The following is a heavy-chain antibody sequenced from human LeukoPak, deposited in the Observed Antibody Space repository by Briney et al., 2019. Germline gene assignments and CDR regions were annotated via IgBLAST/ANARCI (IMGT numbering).Heavy chain of an antibody. J-gene: IGHJ4*02. CDR3: ARDPGYCSSTSCPPSG. V-gene: IGHV3-53*04. CDR2: ICSGGST. Sequence: GGSLRLSCAASGFPFSSYAMTWVRQAPGKGLEWVSVICSGGSTYYADSVKGRFTISRHNSKNTLYLQMNSLRAEDTAVYYCARDPGYCSSTSCPPSGWGQGTLVTVSS. D-gene: IGHD2-2*01. CDR1: GFPFSSYA.